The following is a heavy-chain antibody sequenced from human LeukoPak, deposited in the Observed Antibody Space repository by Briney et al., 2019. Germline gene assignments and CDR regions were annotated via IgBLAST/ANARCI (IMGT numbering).Heavy chain of an antibody. Sequence: PGGSLRLSCAVSGFTVSSNYMSWVRQAPGKGLEWVSLIYSGGSTYYADSVKGRFTISRDNAKNSLFLQMNSLRAEDTAVYYCARAPTVLVGYCSSASCQADYWGQGTLVTVSS. CDR1: GFTVSSNY. CDR3: ARAPTVLVGYCSSASCQADY. D-gene: IGHD2-2*01. J-gene: IGHJ4*02. CDR2: IYSGGST. V-gene: IGHV3-53*01.